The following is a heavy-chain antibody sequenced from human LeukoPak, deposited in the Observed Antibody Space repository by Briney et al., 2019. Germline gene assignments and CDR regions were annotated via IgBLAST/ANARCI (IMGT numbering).Heavy chain of an antibody. CDR2: INPNSGGT. CDR1: GYTFTGYY. V-gene: IGHV1-2*04. CDR3: ARAASSSLTSFDY. J-gene: IGHJ4*02. D-gene: IGHD6-13*01. Sequence: EASVKVSCKASGYTFTGYYMHWVRQAPVQGLEWMGWINPNSGGTNYAQKFQGWVTMTRDTSISTAYMELSRLRSDDTAVYYCARAASSSLTSFDYWGQGTLFTVSS.